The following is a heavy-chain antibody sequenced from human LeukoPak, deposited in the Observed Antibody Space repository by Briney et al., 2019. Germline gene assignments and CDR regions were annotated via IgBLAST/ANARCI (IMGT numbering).Heavy chain of an antibody. CDR1: GFTFSSDA. CDR2: ISSSSSYI. Sequence: GGSLRLSCVASGFTFSSDAMHWVRQTPGKGLEWVSSISSSSSYIYYADSVKGRFTISRDNAKNSLFLQMNSLRAEDTAVYFCARLYGDYVYWYFDLWGRGTLVTVSS. V-gene: IGHV3-21*01. D-gene: IGHD4-17*01. J-gene: IGHJ2*01. CDR3: ARLYGDYVYWYFDL.